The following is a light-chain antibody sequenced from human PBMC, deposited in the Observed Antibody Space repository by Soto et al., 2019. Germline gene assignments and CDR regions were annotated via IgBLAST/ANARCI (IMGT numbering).Light chain of an antibody. CDR1: SSDIGGYNS. CDR2: EVS. J-gene: IGLJ3*02. Sequence: QSALTQPASVSGSPGQSITISCTGTSSDIGGYNSVSWYQQHPGKAPKLMIYEVSNRPSGVSNRFSGSKSGDTASLTISGLQAEDEADYYCSSYRHPTTLVFGGGTKLTVL. V-gene: IGLV2-14*01. CDR3: SSYRHPTTLV.